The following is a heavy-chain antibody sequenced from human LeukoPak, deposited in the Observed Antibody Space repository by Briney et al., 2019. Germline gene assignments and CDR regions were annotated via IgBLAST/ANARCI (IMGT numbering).Heavy chain of an antibody. Sequence: PGGSLRLSCAASGFTFSSYEMNWVRQAPGKGLEWVSYISSSGSTIYYADSVKGRFTISRDNAKNSLYLQMNSLRAEDTAVYYCARGECYYDSSGYGVYFDLWGRGTLVTVSS. D-gene: IGHD3-22*01. V-gene: IGHV3-48*03. CDR1: GFTFSSYE. CDR2: ISSSGSTI. CDR3: ARGECYYDSSGYGVYFDL. J-gene: IGHJ2*01.